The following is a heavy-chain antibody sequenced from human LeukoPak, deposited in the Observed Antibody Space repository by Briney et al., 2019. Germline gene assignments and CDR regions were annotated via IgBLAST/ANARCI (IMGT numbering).Heavy chain of an antibody. J-gene: IGHJ6*02. V-gene: IGHV1-18*01. Sequence: GASVKVSCKASGYTFTSYGISWVRQAPGQGLEWMGWISAYNGNTNYAQKLQGRVTMTTDTSTSTAYMELRSLRSDDTAVYYCARDGSGSGYYYYDMDVWGQGTTVTVSS. CDR3: ARDGSGSGYYYYDMDV. CDR2: ISAYNGNT. CDR1: GYTFTSYG. D-gene: IGHD3-10*01.